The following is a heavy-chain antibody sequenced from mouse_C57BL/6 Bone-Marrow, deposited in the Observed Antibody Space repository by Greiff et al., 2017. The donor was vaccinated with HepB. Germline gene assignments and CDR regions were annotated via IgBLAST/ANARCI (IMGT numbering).Heavy chain of an antibody. Sequence: EVQLVESVAELVRPGASVKLSCTASGFNIKNTYMHWVKQRPEQGLEWIGRLDPANGNTKYAPKFQGKATITADTSSNTAYLQLSSLTSEDTAIYYCARPVYDGYYGGCAYWGQGTLVTVSA. CDR3: ARPVYDGYYGGCAY. CDR2: LDPANGNT. V-gene: IGHV14-3*01. D-gene: IGHD2-3*01. CDR1: GFNIKNTY. J-gene: IGHJ3*01.